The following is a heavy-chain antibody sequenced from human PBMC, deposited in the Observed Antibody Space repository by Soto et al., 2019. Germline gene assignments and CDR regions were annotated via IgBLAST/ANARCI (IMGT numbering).Heavy chain of an antibody. CDR2: INPTSGGT. V-gene: IGHV1-2*02. Sequence: ASVKVSCKTSGYTFAAYYIHWILQAPGQGLEWMGWINPTSGGTVYAQNFQDRVTMTRDTSISTAYMELRRLNSDDTAVYYCARDPDYGDYWGYFFDSWGQGXPVTVYS. CDR1: GYTFAAYY. J-gene: IGHJ4*02. D-gene: IGHD4-17*01. CDR3: ARDPDYGDYWGYFFDS.